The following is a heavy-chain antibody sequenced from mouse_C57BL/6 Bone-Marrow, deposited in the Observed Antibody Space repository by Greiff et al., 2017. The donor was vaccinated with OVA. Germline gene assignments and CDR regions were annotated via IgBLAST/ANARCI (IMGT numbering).Heavy chain of an antibody. Sequence: EVKLVESGGGLVKPGGSLKLSCAASGFTFSDYGMHWVRQAPEKGLEWVAYISSGSSTIYYADTVKGRFTISRDNAKNTLFLQMTSLRSEDTAMYYCAIHYYYGSSYWGQGTTLTVSS. V-gene: IGHV5-17*01. CDR3: AIHYYYGSSY. J-gene: IGHJ2*01. CDR1: GFTFSDYG. D-gene: IGHD1-1*01. CDR2: ISSGSSTI.